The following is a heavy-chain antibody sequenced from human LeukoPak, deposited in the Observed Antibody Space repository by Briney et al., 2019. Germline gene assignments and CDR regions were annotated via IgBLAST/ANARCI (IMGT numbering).Heavy chain of an antibody. CDR2: IDYDGRNA. Sequence: GGSLRLSCAASGFTFSSSGMHWVRQAPGKGLEWVAFIDYDGRNAFYADSVKGRFTISRDNSKNTLYLQMNRLRPEDTAIYYCSIFEITLIVVLNSWGQGTLVTVSS. CDR3: SIFEITLIVVLNS. CDR1: GFTFSSSG. D-gene: IGHD3-22*01. V-gene: IGHV3-30*02. J-gene: IGHJ4*02.